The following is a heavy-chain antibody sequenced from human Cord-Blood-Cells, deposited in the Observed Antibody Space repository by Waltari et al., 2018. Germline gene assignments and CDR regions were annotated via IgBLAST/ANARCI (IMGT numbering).Heavy chain of an antibody. D-gene: IGHD3-10*01. V-gene: IGHV2-5*02. Sequence: QITLKESGPTLVKPTQTLTLTCTFSGFSLSTCGVGVGWIRQPPGKALEWLALIYWDDDKRYSPSLKSRLTITKDPSKNQVVLTMTNMDPVDTATYYCARFYGSGSYYNAFDIWGQGTMVTVSS. J-gene: IGHJ3*02. CDR3: ARFYGSGSYYNAFDI. CDR1: GFSLSTCGVG. CDR2: IYWDDDK.